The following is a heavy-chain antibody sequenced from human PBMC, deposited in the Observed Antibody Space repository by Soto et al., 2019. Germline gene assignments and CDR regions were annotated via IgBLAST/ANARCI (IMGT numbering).Heavy chain of an antibody. V-gene: IGHV4-31*03. Sequence: PSETLSLTCTVSGGSISSGGYYWSWIRQHPGKGLEWIGYIYYNGSTYYNPSLKSRVTISVDTSKNQFSLKLSSVTAADTAVYYCARVGYCSGGSCYLFDYWGQGTLVTVSS. CDR1: GGSISSGGYY. CDR2: IYYNGST. D-gene: IGHD2-15*01. J-gene: IGHJ4*02. CDR3: ARVGYCSGGSCYLFDY.